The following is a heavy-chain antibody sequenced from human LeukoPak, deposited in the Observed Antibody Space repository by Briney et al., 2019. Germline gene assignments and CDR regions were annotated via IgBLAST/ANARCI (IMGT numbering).Heavy chain of an antibody. CDR1: GFTVSKAW. CDR3: TTYNSRDAFDI. CDR2: IKSKGGGGTT. D-gene: IGHD2/OR15-2a*01. Sequence: PGGSLRLSCAASGFTVSKAWMSWVRQAPGKGLEWVGRIKSKGGGGTTDHAAPVKGRFTISRDDSKNTLNLQMNGLKTEDTAVYYCTTYNSRDAFDIWGQGTMVTVSS. J-gene: IGHJ3*02. V-gene: IGHV3-15*01.